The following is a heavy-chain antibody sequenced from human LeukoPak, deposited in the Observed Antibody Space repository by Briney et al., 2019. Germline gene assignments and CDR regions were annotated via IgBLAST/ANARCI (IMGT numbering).Heavy chain of an antibody. J-gene: IGHJ6*03. V-gene: IGHV1-2*02. Sequence: GASVKVSCKASGYTFTGYYMHWVRQAPGQGLEWMGWINPNSGGTNYAQKFQGRVTMTRDTSISTAYMELSRLRSDDTAVYYCARGLGNPGGRYYYYYYMDVWGEGTTVTVSS. CDR2: INPNSGGT. CDR1: GYTFTGYY. CDR3: ARGLGNPGGRYYYYYYMDV. D-gene: IGHD4-23*01.